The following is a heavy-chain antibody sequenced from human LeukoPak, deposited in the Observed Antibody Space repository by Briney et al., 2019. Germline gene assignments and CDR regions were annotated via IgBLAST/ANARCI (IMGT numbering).Heavy chain of an antibody. CDR1: GFTFSSYW. CDR2: IKQDGSEK. J-gene: IGHJ4*02. Sequence: TGGSLRLSCVASGFTFSSYWMSWVRQAPGKGLEWVATIKQDGSEKYYVDSVKGRFTFSRDNAKNSLYLQMSSLRAEDTAVYYCANYDSRGLALDYWGQGTLVTVSS. CDR3: ANYDSRGLALDY. V-gene: IGHV3-7*01. D-gene: IGHD3-22*01.